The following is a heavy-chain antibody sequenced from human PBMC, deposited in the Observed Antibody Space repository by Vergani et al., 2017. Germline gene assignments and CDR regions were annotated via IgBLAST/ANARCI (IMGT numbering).Heavy chain of an antibody. CDR2: ISLDCSTT. CDR3: AKAVAGTSGNGEIDY. CDR1: GFTFDAYM. J-gene: IGHJ4*02. V-gene: IGHV3-43*01. Sequence: EVQLVESGGVVIQPGGSLRLSCAASGFTFDAYMMHWVRQSPGKGLEWLSLISLDCSTTFYAASVKGRFTVSRDNSKSSLFLQMNSLRTEDTALYFCAKAVAGTSGNGEIDYWGQGTLVTVSS. D-gene: IGHD6-19*01.